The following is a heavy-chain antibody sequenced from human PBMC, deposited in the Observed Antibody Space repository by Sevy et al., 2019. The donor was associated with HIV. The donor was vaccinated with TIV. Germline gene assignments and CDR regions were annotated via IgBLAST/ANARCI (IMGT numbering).Heavy chain of an antibody. V-gene: IGHV3-30*18. CDR2: ISEDGSEK. CDR3: ANSRGRYAGSSWLYYYYALDV. CDR1: GFPFSRHG. J-gene: IGHJ6*02. D-gene: IGHD3-16*01. Sequence: GGSLRLSCAASGFPFSRHGMHWVRQSPGKGLQCVAVISEDGSEKQYADSVKGRFTISRDNSKDTVYLQMSSLRLEDTAVYYCANSRGRYAGSSWLYYYYALDVWGQGTTVTVSS.